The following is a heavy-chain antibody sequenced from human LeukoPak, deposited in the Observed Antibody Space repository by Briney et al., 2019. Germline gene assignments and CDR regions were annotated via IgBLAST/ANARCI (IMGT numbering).Heavy chain of an antibody. CDR2: ISSTSIYR. J-gene: IGHJ4*02. V-gene: IGHV3-21*01. D-gene: IGHD3-22*01. CDR3: AKDYYDSSGWGDYFDY. CDR1: GFTFTTYS. Sequence: GGSLRLSCAASGFTFTTYSVNWVRQAPGKGLEWVSSISSTSIYRYYADSVKARFTISRDNAKNSMYLQMNSLRAEDTAVYYCAKDYYDSSGWGDYFDYWGQGTLVTVSS.